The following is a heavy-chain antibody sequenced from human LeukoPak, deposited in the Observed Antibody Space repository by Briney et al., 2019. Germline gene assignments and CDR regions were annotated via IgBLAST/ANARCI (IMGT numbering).Heavy chain of an antibody. D-gene: IGHD3-22*01. J-gene: IGHJ3*02. V-gene: IGHV3-21*01. CDR1: GFTFSSYS. Sequence: KPGGSLRLSCAASGFTFSSYSMNWVRQAPGKGLEWVSSITSSSSYIYYADSVKGRFTISRDNAKNSLYLQMNSLRAEVTAAYYCAIYITMIVVDGKYAFDIWGQGTMVTVSS. CDR3: AIYITMIVVDGKYAFDI. CDR2: ITSSSSYI.